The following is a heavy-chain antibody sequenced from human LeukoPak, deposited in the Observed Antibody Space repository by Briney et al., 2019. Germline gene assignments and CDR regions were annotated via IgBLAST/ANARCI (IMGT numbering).Heavy chain of an antibody. CDR2: ISAYNGNT. J-gene: IGHJ3*02. CDR3: ARVGDYYDSSGSDAFDI. CDR1: GYTFTSYG. Sequence: ASVKVSCKASGYTFTSYGISWVRQAPGQGLEWMGWISAYNGNTNYAQKLQGRVTMTTDTSTSTAYMELRSLRSDDTAVYYCARVGDYYDSSGSDAFDIWGQGTMVTVSS. V-gene: IGHV1-18*01. D-gene: IGHD3-22*01.